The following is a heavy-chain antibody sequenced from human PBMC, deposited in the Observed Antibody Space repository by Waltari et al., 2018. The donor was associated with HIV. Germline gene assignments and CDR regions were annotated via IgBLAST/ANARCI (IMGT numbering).Heavy chain of an antibody. CDR2: MSTRGST. J-gene: IGHJ4*02. Sequence: QVQLQESGPGLVKTSETLSLTCTVSGGSISGYYWSWIWQPGGKGLEWIGRMSTRGSTNYHASLPSRVNISVDTSKNQSPPKLVSVTVAHTAVLYSARENDTSWIAWGDWGQGALVTVSS. D-gene: IGHD5-12*01. CDR3: ARENDTSWIAWGD. V-gene: IGHV4-4*07. CDR1: GGSISGYY.